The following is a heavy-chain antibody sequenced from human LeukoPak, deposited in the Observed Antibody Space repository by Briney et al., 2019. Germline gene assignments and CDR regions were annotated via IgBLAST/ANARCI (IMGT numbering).Heavy chain of an antibody. V-gene: IGHV3-7*01. CDR1: GLTFTASW. Sequence: PGGSLRLSCAASGLTFTASWMSWVREVPGKGLEWVANIKEDGSQKNYVDSVKGRFTIFRDNAKNSLFLQMNSLRAEDTAVYFCARDRHSGHFDWGQGTLVTVSS. D-gene: IGHD1-26*01. CDR2: IKEDGSQK. CDR3: ARDRHSGHFD. J-gene: IGHJ4*02.